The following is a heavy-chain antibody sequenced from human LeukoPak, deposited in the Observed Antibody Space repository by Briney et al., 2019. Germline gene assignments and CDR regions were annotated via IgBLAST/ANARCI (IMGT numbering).Heavy chain of an antibody. D-gene: IGHD3-10*01. Sequence: GASVKVSCKASGYTFTSYGIHWVRQAPGQRLEWMGWINAGNGNTKYSQKFQGRVTITRDTSASTAYMELSSLRSEDTAVYYCACAPGDCYYYGMDVWGKGTTVTVSS. CDR1: GYTFTSYG. V-gene: IGHV1-3*01. CDR3: ACAPGDCYYYGMDV. J-gene: IGHJ6*04. CDR2: INAGNGNT.